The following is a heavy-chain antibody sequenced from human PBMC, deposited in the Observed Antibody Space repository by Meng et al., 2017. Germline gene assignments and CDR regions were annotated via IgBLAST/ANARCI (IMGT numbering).Heavy chain of an antibody. J-gene: IGHJ4*02. CDR1: GFTFSDHY. D-gene: IGHD5-12*01. CDR3: AKHSGYDLGY. CDR2: TRNKANSYTT. Sequence: GGSLRLSCAASGFTFSDHYMDWVRQAPGKGLEWVGRTRNKANSYTTEYAASVKGRFTISRDDSKNSLYLQMNSLRAEDTAVYYCAKHSGYDLGYWGQGTLVTVSS. V-gene: IGHV3-72*01.